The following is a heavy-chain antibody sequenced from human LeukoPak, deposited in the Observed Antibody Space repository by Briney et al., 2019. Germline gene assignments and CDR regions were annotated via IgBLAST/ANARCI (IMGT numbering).Heavy chain of an antibody. CDR2: ISDSGDNT. V-gene: IGHV3-23*01. D-gene: IGHD2-2*02. CDR1: GFTFSNYA. J-gene: IGHJ4*02. CDR3: TTVPDCSSTSCYTLG. Sequence: GGSLRLSCAASGFTFSNYAMSWVRQAPGKGLEWVSGISDSGDNTYYADAVKGRFTISRDNSKNTLYLQMNSLRVEDTAVYYCTTVPDCSSTSCYTLGWGQGTLVTVSS.